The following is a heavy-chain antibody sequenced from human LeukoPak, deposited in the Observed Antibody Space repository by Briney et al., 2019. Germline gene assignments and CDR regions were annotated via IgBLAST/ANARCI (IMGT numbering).Heavy chain of an antibody. CDR3: ARAPYDILTGYRHGDAFDI. J-gene: IGHJ3*02. CDR1: GGSISSSSYY. D-gene: IGHD3-9*01. CDR2: IYYSGST. V-gene: IGHV4-39*07. Sequence: SETLSLTCTVSGGSISSSSYYWGWIRQPPGKGLEWIGYIYYSGSTYYNPSLKSRVTISVDTSKNQFSLKLSSVTAADTAVYYCARAPYDILTGYRHGDAFDIWGQGTMVTVSS.